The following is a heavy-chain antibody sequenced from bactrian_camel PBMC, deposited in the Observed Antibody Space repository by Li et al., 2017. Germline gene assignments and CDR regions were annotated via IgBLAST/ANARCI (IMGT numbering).Heavy chain of an antibody. Sequence: HVQLVESGGGLVQPGGSLRLSCVASGFTFSTIDMGWVRQAPGKGPEWVSMIDSAGINTYYPDSVEGRFTISRDNAKNTLYLQMNSLKTEDTAVYYCTAECDFDYDAEYPSGSERTYWGQGTQVTVS. CDR1: GFTFSTID. CDR2: IDSAGINT. CDR3: TAECDFDYDAEYPSGSERTY. V-gene: IGHV3S5*01. J-gene: IGHJ4*01. D-gene: IGHD1*01.